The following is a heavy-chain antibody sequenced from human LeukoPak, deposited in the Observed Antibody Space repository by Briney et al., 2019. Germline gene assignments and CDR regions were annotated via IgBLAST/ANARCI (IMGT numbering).Heavy chain of an antibody. CDR3: ARPPRPLRLYSSGWYGFDY. CDR2: IKQDGSEK. Sequence: GGSLRLSCAASGFTLSSYWMSWFRQAPGKGLNWVANIKQDGSEKYYVDSVKGRFTISRANAKNSPYRQMNSLTAETTPVYYHARPPRPLRLYSSGWYGFDYWGQGTLVNVSS. D-gene: IGHD6-19*01. CDR1: GFTLSSYW. V-gene: IGHV3-7*01. J-gene: IGHJ4*02.